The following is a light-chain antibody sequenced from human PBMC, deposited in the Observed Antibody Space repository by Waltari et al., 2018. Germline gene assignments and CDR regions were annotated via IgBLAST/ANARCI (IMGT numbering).Light chain of an antibody. Sequence: QSVLTQPPSVSGAPGQSVTISCTGSSSNIGAGYDVHWSQQIPGSAPKVLIYSDDNGPPGVPGRFAGSTSGTSASLSVTGLHVEDEADYFCQSFDRDLNAVLFGGGTKLTVL. CDR2: SDD. V-gene: IGLV1-40*01. J-gene: IGLJ2*01. CDR1: SSNIGAGYD. CDR3: QSFDRDLNAVL.